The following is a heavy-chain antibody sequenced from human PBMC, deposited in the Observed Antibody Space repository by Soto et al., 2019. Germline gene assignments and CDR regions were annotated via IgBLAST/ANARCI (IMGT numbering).Heavy chain of an antibody. CDR3: ARDRGDRWLLRWYFYL. Sequence: QVQLVESGGGVVQPGRSLRLSCAASGFTFSSYGMHWVRQAPGKGLEWVAVIWYDGSNKYYADSVKGRFTISRDNSKNTLYLQMNSLRAEDTAVYYCARDRGDRWLLRWYFYLLGRGTLVTVSS. D-gene: IGHD3-10*01. V-gene: IGHV3-33*01. J-gene: IGHJ2*01. CDR1: GFTFSSYG. CDR2: IWYDGSNK.